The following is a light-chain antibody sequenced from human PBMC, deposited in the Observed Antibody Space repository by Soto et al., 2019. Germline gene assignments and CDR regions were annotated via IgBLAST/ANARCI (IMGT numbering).Light chain of an antibody. CDR2: EVS. CDR1: SSDVGSYNL. V-gene: IGLV2-23*02. CDR3: CSYAGSSTVV. Sequence: QSVLTQPASVSGSPGQSITISCTGTSSDVGSYNLVSWYQQHPGKAPNLMIYEVSKRPSGVSNRFSGSKSGNTASLTISGLQAEDEADYYCCSYAGSSTVVFGGGTKVTVL. J-gene: IGLJ2*01.